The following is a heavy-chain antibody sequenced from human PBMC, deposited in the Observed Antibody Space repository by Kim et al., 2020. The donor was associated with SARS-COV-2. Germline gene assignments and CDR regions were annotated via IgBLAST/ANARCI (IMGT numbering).Heavy chain of an antibody. CDR3: ARDREGAGSYLDY. J-gene: IGHJ4*02. D-gene: IGHD3-10*01. Sequence: YCADTVKGRFTHSRENSRDTLYLEMHSLRSVDTAVYFCARDREGAGSYLDYWGQGALVTVSS. V-gene: IGHV3-30*01.